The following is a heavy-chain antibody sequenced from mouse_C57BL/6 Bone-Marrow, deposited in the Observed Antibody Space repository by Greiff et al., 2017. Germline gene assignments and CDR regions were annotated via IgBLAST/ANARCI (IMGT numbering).Heavy chain of an antibody. CDR1: GYTFTIYW. V-gene: IGHV1-64*01. J-gene: IGHJ2*01. D-gene: IGHD1-1*01. CDR3: AREGLRYRY. Sequence: VQLQQPGAELVKPGASVKLSCKASGYTFTIYWMPWVKQRPGQGLEWIGMIHPNSGSTNYNEKFKSKATLTVDKSSSTAYMQLSSLTSEDSAVYYCAREGLRYRYWGQGTTLTVSS. CDR2: IHPNSGST.